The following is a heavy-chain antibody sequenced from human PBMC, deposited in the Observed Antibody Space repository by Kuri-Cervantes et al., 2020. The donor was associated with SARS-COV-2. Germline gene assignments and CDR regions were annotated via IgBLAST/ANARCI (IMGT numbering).Heavy chain of an antibody. D-gene: IGHD3-10*01. CDR1: GFTFSSYE. V-gene: IGHV3-48*03. Sequence: GESLRISCAASGFTFSSYEMNWVRQAPGKGLEWVSYISSSGSTIYYADSVKGRFTISRDNAKNSLYLQMNSLRAEDTAVYYCAKGYYGSGSYYTYYYYYGMAVWGQGTMVTVSS. J-gene: IGHJ6*02. CDR2: ISSSGSTI. CDR3: AKGYYGSGSYYTYYYYYGMAV.